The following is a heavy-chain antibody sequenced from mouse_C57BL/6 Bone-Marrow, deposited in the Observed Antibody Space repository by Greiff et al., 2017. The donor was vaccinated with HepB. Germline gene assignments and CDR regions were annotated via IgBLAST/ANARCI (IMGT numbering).Heavy chain of an antibody. CDR3: ADRLFDY. V-gene: IGHV1-82*01. Sequence: QVQLQQSGPELVKPGASVKISCKASGYAFSSSWMNWVKQRPGKGLEWIGRIYPGDGDTNYNGKFKGKATLTADKSSSTAYMQLSSLTSEDSAVYFCADRLFDYWGQGTTLTVSS. CDR2: IYPGDGDT. J-gene: IGHJ2*01. CDR1: GYAFSSSW.